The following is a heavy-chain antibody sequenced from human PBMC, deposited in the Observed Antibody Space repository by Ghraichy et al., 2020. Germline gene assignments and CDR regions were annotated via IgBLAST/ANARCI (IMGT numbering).Heavy chain of an antibody. Sequence: GGSLRLSCAASGFTFSSYSVNWVRQAPGKGLAWLSYISRDSDSIYYADSVKGRFTISRDNAKNSLYLQIDSLRDDDTAVYYCARGLAYSGCYTLDQWGQGTLVTVSS. CDR2: ISRDSDSI. CDR3: ARGLAYSGCYTLDQ. V-gene: IGHV3-48*02. CDR1: GFTFSSYS. J-gene: IGHJ4*02. D-gene: IGHD1-26*01.